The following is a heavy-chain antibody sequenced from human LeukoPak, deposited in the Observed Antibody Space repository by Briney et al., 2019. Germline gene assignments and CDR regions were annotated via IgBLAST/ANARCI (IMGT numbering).Heavy chain of an antibody. J-gene: IGHJ4*02. CDR1: GFTFSCYW. Sequence: GGSLRLSCAASGFTFSCYWMSWVRQAPGKGLEWVANIKQDGSEKYYVDSVKGRFTISRDNAKNSLYLQMNSLRAEDTAVYYCAREGYFVGLFHFDYWGQGTLVTVSS. D-gene: IGHD3-9*01. CDR3: AREGYFVGLFHFDY. CDR2: IKQDGSEK. V-gene: IGHV3-7*04.